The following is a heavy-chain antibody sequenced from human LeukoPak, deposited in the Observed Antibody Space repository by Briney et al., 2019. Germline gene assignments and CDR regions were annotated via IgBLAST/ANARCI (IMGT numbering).Heavy chain of an antibody. J-gene: IGHJ5*02. Sequence: GGSLRLSCAASGFTFSSYSMNWVRQAPGKGLEWVSHITASGTAMFYADSVKGRFTISRDNAKNSLYLQMNSLRDEDTAVYYCARGREIVVVITTHNWFDPWGQGTLVTVSS. V-gene: IGHV3-48*02. CDR1: GFTFSSYS. CDR3: ARGREIVVVITTHNWFDP. CDR2: ITASGTAM. D-gene: IGHD3-22*01.